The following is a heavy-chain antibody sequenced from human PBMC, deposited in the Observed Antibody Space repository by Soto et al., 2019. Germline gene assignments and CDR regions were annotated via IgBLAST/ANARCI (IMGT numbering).Heavy chain of an antibody. CDR3: ARVKWSARTGGYYYGMDV. Sequence: EVQLVESGGGLVQPGGSLRLSCAASGFTFSSNWMSWVRQAPGKGLEWVANIKQDGSEKYYVDSVKGRFTISRDNAKNSLYLQMNSLRAEDTAVYYCARVKWSARTGGYYYGMDVWGQGTTVTVSS. D-gene: IGHD3-3*01. CDR2: IKQDGSEK. V-gene: IGHV3-7*05. CDR1: GFTFSSNW. J-gene: IGHJ6*02.